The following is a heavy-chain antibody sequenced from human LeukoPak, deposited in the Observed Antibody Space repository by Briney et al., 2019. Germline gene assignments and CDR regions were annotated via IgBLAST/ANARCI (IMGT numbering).Heavy chain of an antibody. D-gene: IGHD6-19*01. Sequence: PSGTPSVTCIVSGGSISSYYWSWIRQPAGKGLEWIGQIHTSGSTNYNPSLKSRVAMSVDTSKNQFSLELSSVTAADTAVYYCAGRAQTTGWSFDYWGQGALVTVSS. V-gene: IGHV4-4*07. CDR1: GGSISSYY. J-gene: IGHJ4*02. CDR3: AGRAQTTGWSFDY. CDR2: IHTSGST.